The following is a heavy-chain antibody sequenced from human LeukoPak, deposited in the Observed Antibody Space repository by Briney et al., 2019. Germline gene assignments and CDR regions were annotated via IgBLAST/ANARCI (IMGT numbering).Heavy chain of an antibody. CDR2: IVVGSGNT. J-gene: IGHJ3*02. CDR3: AAPYCSSTSCYRDAFDI. Sequence: GTSVKVSCKASGFTFTSSAVQWVRHARGQRLEWIGWIVVGSGNTNYAQKFQERVTITRDMSTSTAYMELSSLRSEDTAVYYCAAPYCSSTSCYRDAFDIWGQGTMVTVSS. CDR1: GFTFTSSA. V-gene: IGHV1-58*01. D-gene: IGHD2-2*01.